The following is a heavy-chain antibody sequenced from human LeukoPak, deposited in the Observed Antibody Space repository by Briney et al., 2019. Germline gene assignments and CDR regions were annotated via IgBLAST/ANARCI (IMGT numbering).Heavy chain of an antibody. J-gene: IGHJ4*02. D-gene: IGHD3-22*01. CDR2: IYHSGST. CDR3: ARGGDYFDRSGYDAFDY. Sequence: PSETLSLTCAVSGGSISSDDYSWSWIRQPPGKGLEWIGYIYHSGSTYYNPSLKSRVTISVDRSKNQFSLKLSSVTAADTAVYYCARGGDYFDRSGYDAFDYWGQGTLVTVSS. V-gene: IGHV4-30-2*01. CDR1: GGSISSDDYS.